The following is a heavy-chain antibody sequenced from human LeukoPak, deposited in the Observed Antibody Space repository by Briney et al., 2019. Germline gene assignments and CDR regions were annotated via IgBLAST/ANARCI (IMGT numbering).Heavy chain of an antibody. CDR1: GFTFNTDA. D-gene: IGHD6-19*01. Sequence: GGSLRLSCAASGFTFNTDAMTWVRQAPGKGLQWVSAISGSGGDTYYDDSVKGRFTISRDNSKNMMYLQMNSLRAEDTALYFCARDSSGWSKSYWGRGTLVTVSS. V-gene: IGHV3-23*01. J-gene: IGHJ4*02. CDR3: ARDSSGWSKSY. CDR2: ISGSGGDT.